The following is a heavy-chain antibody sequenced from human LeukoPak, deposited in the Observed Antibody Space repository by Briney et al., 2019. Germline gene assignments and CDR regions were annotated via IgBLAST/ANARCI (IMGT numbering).Heavy chain of an antibody. J-gene: IGHJ3*02. CDR2: IYSGGST. CDR1: GFTVSSNY. Sequence: GGSLRLSCAASGFTVSSNYMSWVRQAPGKGLEWVSVIYSGGSTYYADSVKGRFTISRDNSKNTLYLQMNSLRAEDTAVYYCANHYDFWSGYYSQPDAFDIWGQGTMVTVSS. CDR3: ANHYDFWSGYYSQPDAFDI. D-gene: IGHD3-3*01. V-gene: IGHV3-53*05.